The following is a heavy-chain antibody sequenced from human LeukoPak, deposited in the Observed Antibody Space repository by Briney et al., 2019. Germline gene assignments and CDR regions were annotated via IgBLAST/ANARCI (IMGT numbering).Heavy chain of an antibody. D-gene: IGHD1-7*01. V-gene: IGHV1-2*02. CDR2: INPNSGGT. J-gene: IGHJ4*02. Sequence: ASAKVSCKASGYTFTGYYMHWVRQAPGQGLEWMGWINPNSGGTNYAQKFQGRVTMTRDTSISTAYMELSRLRSDDTAVYYCARGRWVVWNYGDYWGQGTLVTVSS. CDR3: ARGRWVVWNYGDY. CDR1: GYTFTGYY.